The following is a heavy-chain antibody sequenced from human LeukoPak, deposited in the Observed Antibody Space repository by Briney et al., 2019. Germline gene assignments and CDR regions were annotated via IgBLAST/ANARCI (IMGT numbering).Heavy chain of an antibody. D-gene: IGHD6-6*01. V-gene: IGHV4-59*01. CDR1: GGSISNYY. Sequence: SETLSLTCTVSGGSISNYYWSWIRQPPGKGLEWIGYIYYSGSTNYNPSLKSRVTISVDTSKNQFSLKLRSVTAADTAVYFCARVTREAARYWYFDLWGRGTLVTVSS. J-gene: IGHJ2*01. CDR2: IYYSGST. CDR3: ARVTREAARYWYFDL.